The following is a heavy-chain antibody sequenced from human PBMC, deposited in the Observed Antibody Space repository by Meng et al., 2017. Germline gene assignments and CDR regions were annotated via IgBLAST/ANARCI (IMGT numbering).Heavy chain of an antibody. CDR1: GGSFSGYY. CDR3: ARRGIAARPFYY. Sequence: EQLQQWGAGLLKPSETLSLTCAVYGGSFSGYYWSWIRQPPGKGLEWIGEINHSGSTNYNPSLKSRVTISVDTSKNQFSLKLSSVTAADTAVYYCARRGIAARPFYYWGQGTLVTVSS. V-gene: IGHV4-34*01. J-gene: IGHJ4*02. CDR2: INHSGST. D-gene: IGHD6-6*01.